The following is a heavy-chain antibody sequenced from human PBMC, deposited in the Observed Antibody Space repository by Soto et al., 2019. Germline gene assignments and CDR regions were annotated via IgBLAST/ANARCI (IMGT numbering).Heavy chain of an antibody. CDR2: ISYDGSNK. J-gene: IGHJ4*02. D-gene: IGHD3-22*01. CDR3: AKGSHLDYDGRGGYFDY. Sequence: QVQLVESGGGVVQPGRSLRLSSAASGFTFSSYGMHWVRQAPGKGLERVAVISYDGSNKYYADSVKGRFTISRDNFKNTLYLQMSSLGAEYTAVYYCAKGSHLDYDGRGGYFDYWGQGTLVTVSS. V-gene: IGHV3-30*18. CDR1: GFTFSSYG.